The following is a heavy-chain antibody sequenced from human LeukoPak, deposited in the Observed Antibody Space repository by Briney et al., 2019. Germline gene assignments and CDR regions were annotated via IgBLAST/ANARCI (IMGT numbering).Heavy chain of an antibody. J-gene: IGHJ4*02. V-gene: IGHV3-21*01. Sequence: GGSLRISCAASGFTFSSYSMNWVRQAPGKGLEWVSSISSSSSYIYYADSVKGRFTISRDNAKNSLYLQMNSLRAEDTAVYYCARDYSGSYLFDYGGQGTLVTVSS. D-gene: IGHD1-26*01. CDR2: ISSSSSYI. CDR3: ARDYSGSYLFDY. CDR1: GFTFSSYS.